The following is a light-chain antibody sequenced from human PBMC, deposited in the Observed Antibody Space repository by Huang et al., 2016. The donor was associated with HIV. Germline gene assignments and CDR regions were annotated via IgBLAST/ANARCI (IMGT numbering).Light chain of an antibody. V-gene: IGKV1-39*01. CDR2: AAS. CDR1: QSISIY. J-gene: IGKJ1*01. CDR3: QHSYNTPWT. Sequence: DIQMTQSPSSLSASVGDRVTITCRASQSISIYLNWYHQKPGKAPKLLIYAASSLQSGVPSRFSGSGSGTDFTLTISSLQPEDFATYYCQHSYNTPWTFGQGTKVEIK.